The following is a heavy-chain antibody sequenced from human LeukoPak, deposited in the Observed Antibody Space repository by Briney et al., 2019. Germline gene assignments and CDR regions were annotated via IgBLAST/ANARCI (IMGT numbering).Heavy chain of an antibody. CDR2: ISWNSGSI. Sequence: PGGSLRLSCAASGFTFSNAWMSWVRQAPGKGLEWVSGISWNSGSIGYADSVKGRFTISRDNAKNSLYLQMNSLRAEDTALYYCARRYSSSSPFDYWGQGTLVTVSS. V-gene: IGHV3-9*01. CDR3: ARRYSSSSPFDY. D-gene: IGHD6-6*01. J-gene: IGHJ4*02. CDR1: GFTFSNAW.